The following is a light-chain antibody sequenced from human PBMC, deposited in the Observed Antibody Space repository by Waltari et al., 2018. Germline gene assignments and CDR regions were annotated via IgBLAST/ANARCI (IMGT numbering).Light chain of an antibody. V-gene: IGKV1-39*01. Sequence: DIQMTQAPTCLIASMEYRVSITCRASHSVSYYLNWYQQKPGKAPKLLIYAASRLQDGVPSRFSGTGSETEFTLTIAGLQPEDCATYFCQQSYSRPQTFGHGTKLEI. CDR2: AAS. CDR3: QQSYSRPQT. J-gene: IGKJ2*01. CDR1: HSVSYY.